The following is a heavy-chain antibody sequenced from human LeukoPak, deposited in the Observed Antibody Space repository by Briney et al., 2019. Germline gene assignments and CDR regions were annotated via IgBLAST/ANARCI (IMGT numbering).Heavy chain of an antibody. J-gene: IGHJ4*02. CDR2: IYGAGST. V-gene: IGHV3-53*01. Sequence: PGGSLRLSCAASGFTVTPTYMSWVRQAPGRGLEWVSVIYGAGSTYYSDSVRGGFSISRDNSKRSLYLTMESMRAEDTAVYYCATDDGVGTTGWYDYWGQGTLVTVSS. CDR3: ATDDGVGTTGWYDY. CDR1: GFTVTPTY. D-gene: IGHD6-19*01.